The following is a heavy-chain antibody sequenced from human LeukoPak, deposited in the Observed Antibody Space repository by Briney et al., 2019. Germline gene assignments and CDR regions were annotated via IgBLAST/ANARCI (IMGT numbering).Heavy chain of an antibody. J-gene: IGHJ5*02. CDR2: IHDSGST. CDR1: GASISSGDYH. Sequence: SQTLSLTCTVSGASISSGDYHWNWIRQPPGKGLEWIGFIHDSGSTYYNPSLKSRVSISRDMSKNQLSLMLSSVTATDTAVYYCARGFGAGNYYYGWFDPWGQGTLVSVSS. D-gene: IGHD3-10*01. CDR3: ARGFGAGNYYYGWFDP. V-gene: IGHV4-30-4*01.